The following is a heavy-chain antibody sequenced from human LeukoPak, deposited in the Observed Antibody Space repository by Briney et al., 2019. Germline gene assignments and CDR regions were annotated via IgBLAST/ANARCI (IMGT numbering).Heavy chain of an antibody. Sequence: GGSLRLSCAASGFTFSSYSMNWVRQAPGKGLEWVSSISSSSSYIYYADSVKGRFTISRDNAKNSLYLQMNSLRAEDTAVYYCARGDEYQLLYNWFDPWGQGTLVTFSS. CDR2: ISSSSSYI. CDR1: GFTFSSYS. D-gene: IGHD2-2*01. CDR3: ARGDEYQLLYNWFDP. J-gene: IGHJ5*02. V-gene: IGHV3-21*01.